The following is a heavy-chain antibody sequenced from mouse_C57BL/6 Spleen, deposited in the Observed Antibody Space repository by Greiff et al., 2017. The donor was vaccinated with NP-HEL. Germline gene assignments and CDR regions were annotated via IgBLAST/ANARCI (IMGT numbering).Heavy chain of an antibody. CDR2: FYPGSGSI. CDR1: GYTFTEYT. D-gene: IGHD1-1*01. CDR3: ARHAFYYGSSPYYFDY. V-gene: IGHV1-62-2*01. Sequence: QVHVKQSGAELVKPGASVKLSCKASGYTFTEYTIHWVKQRSGRGLEWIGWFYPGSGSIKYNEKFKDKATLTADKSSSTVYMELSRLTSEDSAVYFCARHAFYYGSSPYYFDYWGQGTTLTVSS. J-gene: IGHJ2*01.